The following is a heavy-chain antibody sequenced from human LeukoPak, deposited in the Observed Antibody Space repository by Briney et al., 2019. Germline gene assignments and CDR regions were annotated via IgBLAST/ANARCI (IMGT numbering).Heavy chain of an antibody. CDR3: ARGDRITMIVEGAFDI. J-gene: IGHJ3*02. Sequence: PSETLSLTCAVYGGSFSGYYWSWIRQPPGKGLEWIGEINHSGSTNYNPSLKSRVTISVDTSKNQFSLKLSSVTAADTAVYYCARGDRITMIVEGAFDIWGRGTMVTVSS. V-gene: IGHV4-34*01. CDR1: GGSFSGYY. CDR2: INHSGST. D-gene: IGHD3-22*01.